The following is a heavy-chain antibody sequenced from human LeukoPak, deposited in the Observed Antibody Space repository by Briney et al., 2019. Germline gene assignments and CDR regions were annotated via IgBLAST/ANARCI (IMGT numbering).Heavy chain of an antibody. CDR3: ARHRRYCSSTSCSDSGYDDY. Sequence: SETLSLTCAVYGGSFSGYYWSWIRQPPGKGLEWIGEINHSGSTNYNPSLKSRVTISLDTSKNQFSLKLSSVTAADTAVYYCARHRRYCSSTSCSDSGYDDYWGQGTLVTVSS. CDR2: INHSGST. V-gene: IGHV4-34*01. D-gene: IGHD2-2*01. CDR1: GGSFSGYY. J-gene: IGHJ4*02.